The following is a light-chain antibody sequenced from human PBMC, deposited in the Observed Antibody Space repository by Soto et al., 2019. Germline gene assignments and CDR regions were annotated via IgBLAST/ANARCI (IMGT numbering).Light chain of an antibody. CDR1: RSVNSDY. V-gene: IGKV3-20*01. Sequence: EIVLTQSPGTLSLFPGERATLCCRATRSVNSDYLAWYQQKPGQAPRLLIYIASRRATGIPDRFSGSGSGTDFTLTISRLEPEDFAVYYCQQYGTSPWTFGQGTKVEIK. J-gene: IGKJ1*01. CDR2: IAS. CDR3: QQYGTSPWT.